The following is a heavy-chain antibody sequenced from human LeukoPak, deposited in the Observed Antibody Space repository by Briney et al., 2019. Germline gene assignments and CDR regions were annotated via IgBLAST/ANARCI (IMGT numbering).Heavy chain of an antibody. D-gene: IGHD6-13*01. V-gene: IGHV3-30*02. CDR3: AKDKSAYSSSWYHFGY. J-gene: IGHJ4*02. Sequence: PGGSLRFSCAASGFTFSSYGMHWVRQAPGKGLEWVAFIRYDGSNKYYADSVKGRFTISRDNSKNTLYLQMNSLRAEDTAVYYCAKDKSAYSSSWYHFGYWGQGTLVTVSS. CDR2: IRYDGSNK. CDR1: GFTFSSYG.